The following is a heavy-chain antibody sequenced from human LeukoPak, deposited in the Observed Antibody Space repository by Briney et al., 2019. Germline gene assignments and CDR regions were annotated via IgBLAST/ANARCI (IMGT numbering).Heavy chain of an antibody. D-gene: IGHD3-10*01. Sequence: SETLSLTCTVSGGSLSGSSYYWGWIRQPPGKGLEWIGSIYYSGSTYYNPSLKSRVTISVDTSKNQFSLKLSSVTAADTAVYYCASASGGGSGSYDYWGQGTLVTVSS. CDR1: GGSLSGSSYY. CDR3: ASASGGGSGSYDY. V-gene: IGHV4-39*07. CDR2: IYYSGST. J-gene: IGHJ4*02.